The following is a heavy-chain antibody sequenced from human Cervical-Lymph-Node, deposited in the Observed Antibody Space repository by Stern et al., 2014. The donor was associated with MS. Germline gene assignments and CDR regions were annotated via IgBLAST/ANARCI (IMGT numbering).Heavy chain of an antibody. J-gene: IGHJ4*02. D-gene: IGHD3-16*02. CDR3: ARGTRYSAFGLEF. CDR2: INSNTGNQ. V-gene: IGHV7-4-1*02. Sequence: VQLVQSGSELKEPGASVKVSCKASGYRISSYTMNWVRQAPGQGLELMGWINSNTGNQAYAQGFVGRFVFSLDTSVSTAYLEVSGLTSEDTAVYYCARGTRYSAFGLEFWGQGSLVTVSS. CDR1: GYRISSYT.